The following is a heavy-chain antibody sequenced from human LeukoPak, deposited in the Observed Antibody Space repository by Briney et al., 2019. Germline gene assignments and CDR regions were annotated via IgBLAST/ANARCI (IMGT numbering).Heavy chain of an antibody. J-gene: IGHJ4*02. Sequence: PGGSLRLSCAASGFTFSSYSMNWVRQAPGKELEWVSSISSSSSYIYYADSVKGRFTISRDNAKNSLYLQMNSLRAEDTAVYYCARDWGYGDFPSDYWGQGTLVTVSS. D-gene: IGHD4-17*01. V-gene: IGHV3-21*01. CDR2: ISSSSSYI. CDR3: ARDWGYGDFPSDY. CDR1: GFTFSSYS.